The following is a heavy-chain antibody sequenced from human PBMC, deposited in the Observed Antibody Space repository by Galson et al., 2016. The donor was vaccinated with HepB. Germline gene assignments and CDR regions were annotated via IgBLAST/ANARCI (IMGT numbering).Heavy chain of an antibody. Sequence: SLRLSCAASGFAFHQYAMHWVRQDPGKGLEWVSSITWNSVSIHYADSVKGRFTISRANAKNSLSLQLNSLRVADTALYYCSKDISGIPYYYGSDVWGPGTTVTVSS. J-gene: IGHJ6*02. CDR1: GFAFHQYA. CDR3: SKDISGIPYYYGSDV. V-gene: IGHV3-9*01. D-gene: IGHD3-10*01. CDR2: ITWNSVSI.